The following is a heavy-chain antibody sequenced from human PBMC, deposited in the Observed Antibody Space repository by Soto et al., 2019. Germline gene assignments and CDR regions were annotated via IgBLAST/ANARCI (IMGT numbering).Heavy chain of an antibody. V-gene: IGHV4-4*02. CDR3: ARRWGEGRVDY. CDR1: GASISISNW. Sequence: QVQLQESGPGLVKPSGTLSLTCAVSGASISISNWWRWVRQPPGKGLEWIGEIYHSGSTNYTPSLKSLVTISVDKSRNQFSLKLSSVTAADTAVYYCARRWGEGRVDYWGQGTLVTVSS. D-gene: IGHD3-10*01. CDR2: IYHSGST. J-gene: IGHJ4*02.